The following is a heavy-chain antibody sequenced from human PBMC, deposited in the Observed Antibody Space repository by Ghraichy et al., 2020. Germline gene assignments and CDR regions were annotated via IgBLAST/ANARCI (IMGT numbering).Heavy chain of an antibody. D-gene: IGHD3-22*01. Sequence: GESLNISCAASGFTFSSYAMHWVRQAPGKGLEWVAVISYDGSNKYYADSVKGRFTISRDNSKNTLYLQMNSLRAEDTAVYYCARDVFPTYYYDSSEPNGMDVWGQGTTVTVSS. J-gene: IGHJ6*02. CDR3: ARDVFPTYYYDSSEPNGMDV. V-gene: IGHV3-30*04. CDR2: ISYDGSNK. CDR1: GFTFSSYA.